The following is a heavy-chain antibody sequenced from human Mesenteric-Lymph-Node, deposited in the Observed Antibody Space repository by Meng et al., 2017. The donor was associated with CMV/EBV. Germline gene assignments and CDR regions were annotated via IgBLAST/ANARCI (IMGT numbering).Heavy chain of an antibody. CDR3: VRQGGYDSPVGY. CDR1: GGSISSYY. V-gene: IGHV4-59*01. J-gene: IGHJ4*02. D-gene: IGHD5-12*01. Sequence: SETLSLTCTVSGGSISSYYWSWIRQPPGKGLEWIGYIYYSGSTNYNPSLKSRVTISLDTSKNQFSLNLSSVTAADTAVYYCVRQGGYDSPVGYWGQGTLVTVSS. CDR2: IYYSGST.